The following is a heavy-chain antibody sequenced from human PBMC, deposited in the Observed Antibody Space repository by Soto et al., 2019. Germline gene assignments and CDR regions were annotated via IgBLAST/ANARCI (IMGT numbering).Heavy chain of an antibody. CDR1: GGSISSSSYY. D-gene: IGHD6-19*01. V-gene: IGHV4-39*01. CDR2: IYYSGST. Sequence: SETLSLTCTVSGGSISSSSYYWGWIRQPPGKGLEWIGSIYYSGSTYYNPSLKSRVTISVDTSKNQFSLKLSSVTAADTAVYYCAGTKAVAGSRGCFDPWGQGTLVNVAS. CDR3: AGTKAVAGSRGCFDP. J-gene: IGHJ5*02.